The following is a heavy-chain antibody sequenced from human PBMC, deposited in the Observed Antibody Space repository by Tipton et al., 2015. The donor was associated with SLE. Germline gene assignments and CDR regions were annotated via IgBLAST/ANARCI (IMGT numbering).Heavy chain of an antibody. V-gene: IGHV4-34*01. D-gene: IGHD2-2*01. J-gene: IGHJ4*02. CDR1: GGSFSGYY. CDR3: ARVVVPAAPDY. CDR2: INHSGST. Sequence: TLSLTCAVYGGSFSGYYWSWIRQPPGKGLEWIGEINHSGSTNYNPSLKSRVTISVDTSKNQFSLKLSSVTAADTAVYYCARVVVPAAPDYWGQGTLVTVSS.